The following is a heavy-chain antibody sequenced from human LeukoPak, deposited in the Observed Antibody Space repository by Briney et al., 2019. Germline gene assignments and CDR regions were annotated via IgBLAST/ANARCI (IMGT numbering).Heavy chain of an antibody. CDR1: GFTFSSYW. D-gene: IGHD3-9*01. CDR3: ARAHYDILTGYSLTYYYMDV. V-gene: IGHV3-7*01. J-gene: IGHJ6*03. CDR2: IKQDGSEK. Sequence: GGSLRLSCAASGFTFSSYWMSWVRQAPGKGLEWVANIKQDGSEKYYVDSVKGRFTISRDNAKNSLYLQMNSLRAEDTAVYYCARAHYDILTGYSLTYYYMDVWGKGTTVTISS.